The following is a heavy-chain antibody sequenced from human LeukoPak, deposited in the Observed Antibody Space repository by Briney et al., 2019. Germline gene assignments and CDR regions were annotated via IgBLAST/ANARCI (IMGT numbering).Heavy chain of an antibody. Sequence: PSETLSLTCTVSGGSISSSSYYWGWIRQPPGKGLEWIGSIYYSGSTYYNPSLKSRVTISVDTSKNQFSLKLSSVTAADTAVYYCAREGVNYYDSSGYYAVYWGQGTLVTVSS. CDR1: GGSISSSSYY. D-gene: IGHD3-22*01. CDR3: AREGVNYYDSSGYYAVY. J-gene: IGHJ4*02. CDR2: IYYSGST. V-gene: IGHV4-39*07.